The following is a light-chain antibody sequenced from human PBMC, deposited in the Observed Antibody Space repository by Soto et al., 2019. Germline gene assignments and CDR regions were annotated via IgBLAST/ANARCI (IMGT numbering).Light chain of an antibody. CDR1: QSLLHITGETF. J-gene: IGKJ5*01. Sequence: DVVMTQTPLSLSVAPGQPASISCKSSQSLLHITGETFLFWYLQKPGQSPQLLIYEVSTRVSAVPDRFSGSGSGTDFTLEISRVETDDVGIYYCMQSTQLPPTFGQRTRLVIE. CDR3: MQSTQLPPT. CDR2: EVS. V-gene: IGKV2D-29*02.